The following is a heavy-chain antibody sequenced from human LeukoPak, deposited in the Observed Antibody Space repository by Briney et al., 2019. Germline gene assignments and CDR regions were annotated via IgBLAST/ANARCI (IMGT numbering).Heavy chain of an antibody. J-gene: IGHJ4*02. D-gene: IGHD6-13*01. V-gene: IGHV3-7*01. CDR2: IDQDGNVR. CDR3: ARDPESSSFDL. CDR1: GFSFSAFW. Sequence: GGSLRLSCAASGFSFSAFWMSWVRQTPEKGLEFVGNIDQDGNVRNYMDSLKGRCTISRDNAKKALYLEINSLRADDTAVYYCARDPESSSFDLWGRGALVTVSS.